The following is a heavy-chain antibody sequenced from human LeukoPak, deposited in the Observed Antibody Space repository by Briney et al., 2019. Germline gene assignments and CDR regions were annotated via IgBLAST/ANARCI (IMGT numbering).Heavy chain of an antibody. Sequence: GGSLRLSCAASGFTVSSKYMSWVRQAPGKGLEWVSVIYSGGSTYYADSVKGRFTISRDNSKNTLYLQMNSLRADDTAVYYCSRVAAAARLVIDYWGQGTLVTVSS. J-gene: IGHJ4*02. CDR1: GFTVSSKY. CDR2: IYSGGST. V-gene: IGHV3-53*01. D-gene: IGHD6-13*01. CDR3: SRVAAAARLVIDY.